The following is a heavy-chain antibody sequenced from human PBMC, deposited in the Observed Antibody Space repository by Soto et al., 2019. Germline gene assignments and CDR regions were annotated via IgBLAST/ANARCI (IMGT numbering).Heavy chain of an antibody. Sequence: CKASGFTFTSSAVQGVRQARGQRLEWIGWIVVGSGNTNYAQKFQERVTITRDMSTSTAYMELSSLRSEDTAVYYCAARTYYDFWSGYRFFDYWGQGTLVTVSS. CDR2: IVVGSGNT. CDR1: GFTFTSSA. V-gene: IGHV1-58*01. J-gene: IGHJ4*02. CDR3: AARTYYDFWSGYRFFDY. D-gene: IGHD3-3*01.